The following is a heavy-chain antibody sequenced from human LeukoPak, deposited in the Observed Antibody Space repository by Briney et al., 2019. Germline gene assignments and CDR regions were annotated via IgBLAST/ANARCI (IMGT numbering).Heavy chain of an antibody. CDR3: ASRPGDYYYMDV. Sequence: GASVKVSCKASGGTFSSYAISWVRQAPGQGLEWMGGIIPIFGTANYAQKFQGRVTITADESTSTAYMELSSLRSEDTAVYYCASRPGDYYYMDVWGKGTTVTVSS. D-gene: IGHD1-14*01. CDR2: IIPIFGTA. J-gene: IGHJ6*03. CDR1: GGTFSSYA. V-gene: IGHV1-69*13.